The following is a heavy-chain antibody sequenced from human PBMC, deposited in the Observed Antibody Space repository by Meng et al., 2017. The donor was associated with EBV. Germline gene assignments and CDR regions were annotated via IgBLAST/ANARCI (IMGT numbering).Heavy chain of an antibody. CDR3: ARVVATIFTNWFDP. D-gene: IGHD5-12*01. CDR1: GGSSSSSSYY. J-gene: IGHJ5*02. Sequence: QVQREAAEPGVVTPSETLSLTCTVSGGSSSSSSYYWGWIRQPAGKGLEWIGSIYYSGSTYYNPSLKSRVTISVDTSKNQFSLKLSAVTAADTAVYYCARVVATIFTNWFDPWGQGTLVTVSS. CDR2: IYYSGST. V-gene: IGHV4-39*07.